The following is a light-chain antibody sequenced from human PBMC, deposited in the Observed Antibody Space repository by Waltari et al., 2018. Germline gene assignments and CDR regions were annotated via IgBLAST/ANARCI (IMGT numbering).Light chain of an antibody. Sequence: DIQVTQSPSSLSASVGDTVTIACRASQSNTTYLKWYQQTPGEAPKLLIYAASSLQSGVPSRFIGSGSGTDFTLTISSLQPEDFATYYCQETYGPSLTFGGGTKVESK. CDR3: QETYGPSLT. V-gene: IGKV1-39*01. CDR1: QSNTTY. J-gene: IGKJ4*01. CDR2: AAS.